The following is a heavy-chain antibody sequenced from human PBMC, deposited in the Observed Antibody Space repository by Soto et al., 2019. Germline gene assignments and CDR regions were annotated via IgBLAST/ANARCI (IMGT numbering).Heavy chain of an antibody. CDR3: ARHKGGSAAGNNYYYYYGMDV. J-gene: IGHJ6*02. CDR1: GYSFTSYW. V-gene: IGHV5-51*01. D-gene: IGHD6-13*01. CDR2: IYPGDSDT. Sequence: EVQLVQSGAEVKKPGESLKISCKGSGYSFTSYWIGWVRQMPGKGLEWMGIIYPGDSDTRYSPSFQGQVTTSADKSISTAYLQWSSLKASDTAMYYCARHKGGSAAGNNYYYYYGMDVWGQGTTVTVSS.